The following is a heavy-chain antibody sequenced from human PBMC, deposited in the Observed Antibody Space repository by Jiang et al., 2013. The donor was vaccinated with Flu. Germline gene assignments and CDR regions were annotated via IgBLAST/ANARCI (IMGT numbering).Heavy chain of an antibody. Sequence: SGAEVKKPGASVKVSCKASGYTFIGYYIHWVRQAPGQGLEWMGIINPSGGSTSYAQKFQGRVTMTRYTSTSTIYMELSSLRSEDTAVYYCARDEGGAVSDKGDAFDIWGQGTMVTVSS. CDR2: INPSGGST. CDR1: GYTFIGYY. V-gene: IGHV1-46*01. D-gene: IGHD3-16*01. CDR3: ARDEGGAVSDKGDAFDI. J-gene: IGHJ3*02.